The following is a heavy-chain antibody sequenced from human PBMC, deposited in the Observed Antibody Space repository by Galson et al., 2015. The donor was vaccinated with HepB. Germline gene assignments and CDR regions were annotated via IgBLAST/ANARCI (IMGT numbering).Heavy chain of an antibody. Sequence: SLRLSCAASGFTFSSYGMHWVRQAPGKGLEWVAVIWYDGSNKYYADSVKGRFTISRDNSKNTLYLQMNSLRAEDTAVYYCARDWVEIGDSFDIWGQGTMVTVSS. CDR3: ARDWVEIGDSFDI. J-gene: IGHJ3*02. CDR1: GFTFSSYG. V-gene: IGHV3-33*01. D-gene: IGHD2-21*01. CDR2: IWYDGSNK.